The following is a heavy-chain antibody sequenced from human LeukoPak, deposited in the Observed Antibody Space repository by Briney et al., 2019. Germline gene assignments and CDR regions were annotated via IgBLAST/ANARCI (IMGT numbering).Heavy chain of an antibody. J-gene: IGHJ4*02. CDR3: AKGSYRGYSGYDYFDY. Sequence: SWIRQPPGKGLEWVSAISGSGGSTYYADSVKGRFTISRDNSKNTLYLQMNSLRAEDTAVYYCAKGSYRGYSGYDYFDYWGQGTLVTVSS. CDR2: ISGSGGST. D-gene: IGHD5-12*01. V-gene: IGHV3-23*01.